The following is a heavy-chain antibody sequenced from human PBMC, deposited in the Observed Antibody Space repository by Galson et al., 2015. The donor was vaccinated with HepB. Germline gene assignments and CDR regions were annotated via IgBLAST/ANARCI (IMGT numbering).Heavy chain of an antibody. J-gene: IGHJ4*02. V-gene: IGHV1-46*04. CDR2: INPSGGST. Sequence: SVKVSCKASGYTFTSYYMHWVRRAPGQGLEWMGIINPSGGSTSYAQKLQGRVTMTRDTSTSTVYMELSSLRSEDTAVYYCARVGYCSSTSCYGFGGFDYWGQGTLVTVSS. CDR3: ARVGYCSSTSCYGFGGFDY. D-gene: IGHD2-2*01. CDR1: GYTFTSYY.